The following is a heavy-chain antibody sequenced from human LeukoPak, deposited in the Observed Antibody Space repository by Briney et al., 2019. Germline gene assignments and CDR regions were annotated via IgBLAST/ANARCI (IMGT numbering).Heavy chain of an antibody. Sequence: PSETLSLTCNVSGGSISSGRYYRSWIRLPAGKGLEWIGRIFTSGSTNYNPSLKSRVTISLDTSKNQFSLKLSSVTAADTAVYYCATIAVAGHFDYWGQGTLVTVSS. J-gene: IGHJ4*02. D-gene: IGHD6-19*01. CDR1: GGSISSGRYY. V-gene: IGHV4-61*02. CDR2: IFTSGST. CDR3: ATIAVAGHFDY.